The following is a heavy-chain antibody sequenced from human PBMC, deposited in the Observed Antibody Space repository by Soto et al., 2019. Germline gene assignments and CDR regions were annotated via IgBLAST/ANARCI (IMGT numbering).Heavy chain of an antibody. CDR2: VYHSGNT. V-gene: IGHV4-38-2*01. Sequence: SETLSLTCAVSGASISSSFYWGWIRQPPGKGLEWIGSVYHSGNTYYNPSLKSRVTISVDMSKNQFSLKLTSVTATDTALYYCVRHVGGGYCTGGSCSVLFDPWGQGTPVT. D-gene: IGHD2-15*01. CDR1: GASISSSFY. J-gene: IGHJ5*02. CDR3: VRHVGGGYCTGGSCSVLFDP.